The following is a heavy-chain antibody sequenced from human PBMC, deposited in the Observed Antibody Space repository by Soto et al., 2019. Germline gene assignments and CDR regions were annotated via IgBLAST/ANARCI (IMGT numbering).Heavy chain of an antibody. CDR1: GFTFSSYG. Sequence: WGSLRLSCAAPGFTFSSYGMHWVRQAPGKGLEWVAVISYDGSNKYYADSVKGRFTISRDNSKNTLYLQMNSLRAEDTAVYYCAKGTVTTRGIDYWGQGTLVTVSS. CDR3: AKGTVTTRGIDY. J-gene: IGHJ4*02. D-gene: IGHD4-17*01. CDR2: ISYDGSNK. V-gene: IGHV3-30*18.